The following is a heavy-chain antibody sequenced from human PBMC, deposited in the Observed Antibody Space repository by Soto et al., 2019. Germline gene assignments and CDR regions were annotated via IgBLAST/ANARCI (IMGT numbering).Heavy chain of an antibody. V-gene: IGHV4-31*03. J-gene: IGHJ5*02. Sequence: SETLSLTCTVSGDSITSGVHYWSWIRQHPGKGLEWIGHIYYSGSTYYNPSLKSRVTISVDTSKNQFSLKLSSVTAADTAMYYCAREPRAWGQGTLVTVSS. CDR3: AREPRA. CDR1: GDSITSGVHY. CDR2: IYYSGST.